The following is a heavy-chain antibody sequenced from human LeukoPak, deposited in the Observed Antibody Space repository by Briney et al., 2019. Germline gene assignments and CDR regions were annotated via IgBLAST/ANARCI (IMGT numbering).Heavy chain of an antibody. Sequence: PGGTLRLSCAASGFTFSIYAMTWVRQAPGKGLEWVSAIDDSGDRTYYADSVKGRFTISRDNSKNTLYLQMNSLRVEDTAVYYCATLPYYYDSSGSYYFDYWGQGTLVTVSS. J-gene: IGHJ4*02. D-gene: IGHD3-22*01. CDR1: GFTFSIYA. CDR3: ATLPYYYDSSGSYYFDY. CDR2: IDDSGDRT. V-gene: IGHV3-23*01.